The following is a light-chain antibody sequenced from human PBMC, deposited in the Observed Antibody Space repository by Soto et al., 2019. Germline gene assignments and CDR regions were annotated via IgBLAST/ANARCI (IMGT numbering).Light chain of an antibody. V-gene: IGKV1-39*01. CDR3: QQSYSVPAT. J-gene: IGKJ1*01. CDR2: ATS. Sequence: DIQMTQSPSSLSASVGDIVTITCRASQSISNYLNWYQQKPGKAPNLLIYATSNLQSGVPSRFSGGESGTDFTLTISRLEREDVATYYCQQSYSVPATFGQGTKVEF. CDR1: QSISNY.